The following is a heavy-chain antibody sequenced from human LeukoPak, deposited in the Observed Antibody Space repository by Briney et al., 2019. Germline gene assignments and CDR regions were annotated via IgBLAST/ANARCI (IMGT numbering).Heavy chain of an antibody. CDR3: ARGGYCSSTSCRSRFDP. CDR2: IIPILGIA. CDR1: GGTFISYT. D-gene: IGHD2-2*01. V-gene: IGHV1-69*02. Sequence: VKVSCKAAGGTFISYTISWVGQAPGQGREWMGRIIPILGIANYAQKFQGRVTITADKSTRTAYMELSSLRSEDTAVYYCARGGYCSSTSCRSRFDPWGQGTLVTVSS. J-gene: IGHJ5*02.